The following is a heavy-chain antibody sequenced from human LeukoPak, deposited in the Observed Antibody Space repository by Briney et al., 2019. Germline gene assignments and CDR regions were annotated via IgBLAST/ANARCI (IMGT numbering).Heavy chain of an antibody. V-gene: IGHV4-34*01. CDR2: INHSGST. J-gene: IGHJ4*02. Sequence: SETLSLTWAVYGGSFSGYYWSWIRQPPGKGLEWIGEINHSGSTNYNPSLKSRVTISVDTSKNQFSLKLSSVTAADTAVYYCIRLPDYWGQGTLVTVSS. CDR1: GGSFSGYY. CDR3: IRLPDY.